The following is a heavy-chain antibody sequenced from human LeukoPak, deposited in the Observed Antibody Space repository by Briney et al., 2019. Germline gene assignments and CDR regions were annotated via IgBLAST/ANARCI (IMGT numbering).Heavy chain of an antibody. J-gene: IGHJ4*02. V-gene: IGHV1-46*01. CDR3: ARETPLPAAMATPFDY. Sequence: ASVKVSCKASGYTFTSYYMHWVRQAPGQGLEWVGIINPSGGSTSYAQKFQGGVTMTRDTSTSTVYMELSSLRSEDTAVYYCARETPLPAAMATPFDYWGQGTLVTVSS. CDR1: GYTFTSYY. CDR2: INPSGGST. D-gene: IGHD5-18*01.